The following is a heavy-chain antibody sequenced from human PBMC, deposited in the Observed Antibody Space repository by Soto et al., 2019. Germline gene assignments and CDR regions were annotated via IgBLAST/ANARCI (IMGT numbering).Heavy chain of an antibody. D-gene: IGHD2-2*01. Sequence: GASVKVSCKASGYTFTSYYMHWVRQAPGQGLEWMGIINPSGGSTSYAQKFQGRVTMTRDTSTSTVYMELSSLRSEDTAVYYCASHCSSTSCYNPGHYWGQGTLVTVSS. V-gene: IGHV1-46*03. CDR2: INPSGGST. CDR1: GYTFTSYY. J-gene: IGHJ4*02. CDR3: ASHCSSTSCYNPGHY.